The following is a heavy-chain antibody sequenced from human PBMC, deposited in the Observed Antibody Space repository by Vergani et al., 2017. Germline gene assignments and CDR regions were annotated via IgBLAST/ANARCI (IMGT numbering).Heavy chain of an antibody. CDR2: IFSNDEK. D-gene: IGHD2-2*01. V-gene: IGHV2-26*01. J-gene: IGHJ4*02. Sequence: QVTLQESGPVLVKPTETLTLTCTVSGFSLSNARMGVSWIRQPPGKALEWLAHIFSNDEKSYSTSLKSRLTISKDTSKSQVVLTMTNMDPVDTATYYCARIDRGPLGYCSSTSCYDLDYWGQGTLVTVSS. CDR1: GFSLSNARMG. CDR3: ARIDRGPLGYCSSTSCYDLDY.